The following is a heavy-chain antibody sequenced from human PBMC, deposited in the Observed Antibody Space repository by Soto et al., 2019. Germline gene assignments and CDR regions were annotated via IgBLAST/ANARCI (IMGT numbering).Heavy chain of an antibody. CDR2: IHNSGGT. V-gene: IGHV4-59*01. CDR1: GGSISEFY. J-gene: IGHJ4*02. Sequence: QVQLQESGPGLVKPSETLSLTCTVPGGSISEFYWSWIRQPPGKGLEWIGYIHNSGGTNYNPSPKRRVTVSGDTSKNQFSLRLSSVTASDTAVYYCARDPFYWGQGTLVTVSS. CDR3: ARDPFY.